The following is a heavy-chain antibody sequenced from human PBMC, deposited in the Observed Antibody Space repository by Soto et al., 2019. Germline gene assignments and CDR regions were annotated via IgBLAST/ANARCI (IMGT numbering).Heavy chain of an antibody. V-gene: IGHV1-18*01. CDR1: GYTFSTSG. J-gene: IGHJ5*02. Sequence: QVQLVQSGAEGKKPGASVKVSCKASGYTFSTSGISWVRQAPGQGLEWMGWISGYNGNTVYAQNLQGRVTMTTETSATXXYMELRSLRSDDTAVYYCAKTPHYDSSGYYSWFDLWGKGTLVTVSS. D-gene: IGHD3-22*01. CDR2: ISGYNGNT. CDR3: AKTPHYDSSGYYSWFDL.